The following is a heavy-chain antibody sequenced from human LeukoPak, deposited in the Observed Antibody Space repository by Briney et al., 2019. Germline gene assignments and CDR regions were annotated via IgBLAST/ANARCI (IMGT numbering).Heavy chain of an antibody. V-gene: IGHV4-59*01. J-gene: IGHJ4*02. Sequence: TSETLSLTCTVSGVSISSYSWSWIRQPPGKGLEWIGYIYYSGSTNYNPSLKSRVTISVDMSKNQFSLKLSSVTAADTAVYYCATHPPKVCTGGSCTDYWGQGTLVTVSS. CDR3: ATHPPKVCTGGSCTDY. D-gene: IGHD2-15*01. CDR2: IYYSGST. CDR1: GVSISSYS.